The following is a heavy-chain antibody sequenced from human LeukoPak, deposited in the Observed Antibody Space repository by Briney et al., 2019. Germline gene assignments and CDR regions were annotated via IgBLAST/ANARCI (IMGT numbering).Heavy chain of an antibody. CDR2: INPNIGTT. V-gene: IGHV1-2*02. CDR3: ARRYDSRGPVTFDF. CDR1: GYTFTDHT. J-gene: IGHJ3*01. D-gene: IGHD3-22*01. Sequence: VASVTVSYEASGYTFTDHTIHWVRQAPGQGLEWMGWINPNIGTTNYAKRFQGRLTVTRDTSINTAFMELSSLNPDDTAVFYCARRYDSRGPVTFDFWGQGTLVTVSS.